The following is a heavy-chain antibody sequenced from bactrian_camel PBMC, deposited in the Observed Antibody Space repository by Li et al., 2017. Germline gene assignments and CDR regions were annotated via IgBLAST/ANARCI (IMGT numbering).Heavy chain of an antibody. V-gene: IGHV3-2*01. J-gene: IGHJ6*01. CDR2: INNDAQYT. D-gene: IGHD2*01. CDR3: TKGGLVYSLS. Sequence: HVQLVESGGDLVQPGGSLRLTCTTSGFTVSSYYMSWVRQPPGKGLEWVSSINNDAQYTFTADSVKGRFTISRDNAKNTVYLQMNSLRTEDTAMYYCTKGGLVYSLSWGQGTQVTVS. CDR1: GFTVSSYY.